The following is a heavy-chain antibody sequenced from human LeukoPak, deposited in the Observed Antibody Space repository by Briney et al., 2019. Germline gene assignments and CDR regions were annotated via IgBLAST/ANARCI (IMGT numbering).Heavy chain of an antibody. D-gene: IGHD3-3*01. V-gene: IGHV4-61*02. CDR2: IYTSGST. Sequence: PSQTLSLTCTVSGGSISSGSYYWSWIRQPAGKGLEWIGRIYTSGSTNYNPSLKSRVTISVDTSKNQFSLKLSSVTAADTAVYYCARDAKATIFGVVNWFDPWGQGTLVTVSS. CDR3: ARDAKATIFGVVNWFDP. CDR1: GGSISSGSYY. J-gene: IGHJ5*02.